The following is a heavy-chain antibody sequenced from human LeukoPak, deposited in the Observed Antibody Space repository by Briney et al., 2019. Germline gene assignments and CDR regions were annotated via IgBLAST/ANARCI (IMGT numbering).Heavy chain of an antibody. V-gene: IGHV1-69*05. D-gene: IGHD3-16*01. CDR2: IIPIFGTA. Sequence: SVKVSCKASGGIFSSYAISWVRQAPGQGLEWMGRIIPIFGTADYAQKFQGRVTMTSNTSISTAYMELSSLRSDDTAVYYCARGLPTPDSTLSDYWGQGTLVTVSS. J-gene: IGHJ4*02. CDR3: ARGLPTPDSTLSDY. CDR1: GGIFSSYA.